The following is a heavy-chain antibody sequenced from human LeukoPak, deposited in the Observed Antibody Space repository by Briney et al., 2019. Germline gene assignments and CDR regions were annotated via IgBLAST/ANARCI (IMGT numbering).Heavy chain of an antibody. Sequence: SEAPALTCAVYGGSFSGYYWSWIRQPPGKGLEWIGEINHSGSTNYNPSLKSRVTISVDTSKNQFSLKLSSVTAADTAVYYCASLGAAGYYFDYWGQGTLVTVPS. CDR2: INHSGST. D-gene: IGHD6-13*01. J-gene: IGHJ4*02. CDR3: ASLGAAGYYFDY. CDR1: GGSFSGYY. V-gene: IGHV4-34*01.